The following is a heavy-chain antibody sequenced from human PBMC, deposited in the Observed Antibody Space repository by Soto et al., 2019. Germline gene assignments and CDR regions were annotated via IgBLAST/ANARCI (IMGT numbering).Heavy chain of an antibody. CDR1: GFSFSSYS. Sequence: PGGSLRLSCAASGFSFSSYSMNWVRQAPGKGLEWVSSISSSASHINYADSVKGRFTISRDNAKKSLYLQMNSLRAEDTAVYYCSLGYTGYCSGGTCYWFDPWGQGTLVTVSS. J-gene: IGHJ5*02. CDR2: ISSSASHI. CDR3: SLGYTGYCSGGTCYWFDP. V-gene: IGHV3-21*01. D-gene: IGHD2-15*01.